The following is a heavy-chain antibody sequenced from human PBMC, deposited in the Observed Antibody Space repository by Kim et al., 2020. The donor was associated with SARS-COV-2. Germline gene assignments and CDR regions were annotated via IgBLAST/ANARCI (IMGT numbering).Heavy chain of an antibody. V-gene: IGHV4-34*01. D-gene: IGHD3-9*01. J-gene: IGHJ4*02. Sequence: NYNPSLKSRVTISVDTSKNQFSLKLSSVTAADTAVYYCARVAHVLRYFGWWGQGTLVTVSS. CDR3: ARVAHVLRYFGW.